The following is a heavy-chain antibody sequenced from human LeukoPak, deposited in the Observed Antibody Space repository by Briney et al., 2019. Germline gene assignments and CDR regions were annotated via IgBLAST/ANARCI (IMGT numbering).Heavy chain of an antibody. CDR3: ARGASDPVWFDP. Sequence: AVKVSCKASGGTFSSYAISWVRQAPGQGLGWMGGIIPIFGTANYAQKFQGRVTITADESTSTAYMELSSLRSEDTAVYYCARGASDPVWFDPWGQGTLVTVSS. J-gene: IGHJ5*02. V-gene: IGHV1-69*13. CDR1: GGTFSSYA. CDR2: IIPIFGTA.